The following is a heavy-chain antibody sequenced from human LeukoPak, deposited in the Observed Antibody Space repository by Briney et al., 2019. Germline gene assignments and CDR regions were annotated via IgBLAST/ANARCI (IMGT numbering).Heavy chain of an antibody. CDR1: GFTFSSYA. J-gene: IGHJ4*02. D-gene: IGHD6-13*01. V-gene: IGHV3-23*01. CDR3: AKEGSIAAAGSTFDY. CDR2: ISGSGCST. Sequence: GGSLRLSCAASGFTFSSYAMNWVRQAPGKGLEWVSAISGSGCSTYYADSVKGRFTISRDNSKNTLYLQMNSLRAEDTAVYYCAKEGSIAAAGSTFDYWGQGTLVTVSS.